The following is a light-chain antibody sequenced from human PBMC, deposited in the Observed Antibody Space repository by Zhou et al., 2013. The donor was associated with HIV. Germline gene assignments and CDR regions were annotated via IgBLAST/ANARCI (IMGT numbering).Light chain of an antibody. CDR1: QNVTSK. CDR3: QXYNNWPPT. CDR2: GAS. J-gene: IGKJ1*01. V-gene: IGKV3-15*01. Sequence: EIAMTQSPATLSVSPGERATLSCRASQNVTSKLAWYQRKPGQAPRLLIYGASTRATGFPARFSGSGSGTEFTLTISSLQSEDFALYYCQXYNNWPPTFGQGTKVEVK.